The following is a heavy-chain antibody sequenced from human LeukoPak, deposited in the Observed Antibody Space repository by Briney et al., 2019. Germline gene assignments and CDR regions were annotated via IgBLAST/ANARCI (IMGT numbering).Heavy chain of an antibody. J-gene: IGHJ5*02. CDR2: ISGSGGST. D-gene: IGHD3-3*01. V-gene: IGHV3-23*01. CDR1: GFTFSSYA. Sequence: GGSLRLSCAASGFTFSSYAMSWVRQAPGKGLEWVSAISGSGGSTYYADSVKGRFTISRDNSKNTLYLQMNSLRAEDTAVYYCAKRFLEWLLSPDLFDPWGQGTRVTVSS. CDR3: AKRFLEWLLSPDLFDP.